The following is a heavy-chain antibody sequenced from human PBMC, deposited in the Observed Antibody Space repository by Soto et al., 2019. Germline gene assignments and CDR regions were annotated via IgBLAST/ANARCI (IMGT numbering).Heavy chain of an antibody. Sequence: ASVKVSCKASGYTFTSYYMQWVRQAPGQGLEWMGIINPSGGSTSYAQKFQGRVTMTRDTSTSTVYMELSSLRSEDTAVYYCARDYCSGGSCYFDYGMDVWGQGTTVTVYS. CDR1: GYTFTSYY. CDR3: ARDYCSGGSCYFDYGMDV. J-gene: IGHJ6*02. D-gene: IGHD2-15*01. V-gene: IGHV1-46*01. CDR2: INPSGGST.